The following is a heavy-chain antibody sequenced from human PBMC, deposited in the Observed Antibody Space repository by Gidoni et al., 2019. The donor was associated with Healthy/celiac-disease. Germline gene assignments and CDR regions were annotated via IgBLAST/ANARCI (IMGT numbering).Heavy chain of an antibody. CDR2: ISWKSGSI. J-gene: IGHJ4*02. CDR1: GFTFDEYG. V-gene: IGHV3-9*01. CDR3: AKDRYSNSWGFDY. D-gene: IGHD6-13*01. Sequence: EVQLVESGGGLVQPGRSLRLSCAASGFTFDEYGMHWVRQAPGKGLELVSGISWKSGSIGYADSVKGRFTISRDNAKNSLYLQMNRLRAEDTAFYYCAKDRYSNSWGFDYWGQGILVTVSS.